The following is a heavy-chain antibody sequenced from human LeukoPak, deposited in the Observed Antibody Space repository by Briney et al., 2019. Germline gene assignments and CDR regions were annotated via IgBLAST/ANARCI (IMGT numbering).Heavy chain of an antibody. D-gene: IGHD5-24*01. Sequence: SETLSLTCTVSGGSISSYYWSWIRQPPGKGLEWIGYIYYSGSTNYNPSLKSRVTISVDTSKNQFSLKLSSVTAADTAVYYCARGGLQDYWGQGTLVTVSS. CDR1: GGSISSYY. CDR3: ARGGLQDY. V-gene: IGHV4-59*12. CDR2: IYYSGST. J-gene: IGHJ4*02.